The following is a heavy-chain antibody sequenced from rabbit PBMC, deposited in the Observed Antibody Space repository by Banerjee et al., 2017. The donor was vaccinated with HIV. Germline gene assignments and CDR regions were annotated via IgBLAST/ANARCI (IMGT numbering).Heavy chain of an antibody. V-gene: IGHV1S40*01. CDR3: ARTADNDGYGYFDL. D-gene: IGHD6-1*01. J-gene: IGHJ4*01. Sequence: QSLEESGGDLVKPGASLTLTCTASGFDLSNYSYMCWVRQAPGKGLEWIACIGAGSSGTTYYASWAKGRFTISKTSSTTVTLQMTSLTAADTATYFCARTADNDGYGYFDLWGPGTLVTVS. CDR2: IGAGSSGTT. CDR1: GFDLSNYSY.